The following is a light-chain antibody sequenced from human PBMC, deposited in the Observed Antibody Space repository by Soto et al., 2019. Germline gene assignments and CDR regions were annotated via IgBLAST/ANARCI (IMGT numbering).Light chain of an antibody. CDR1: SSDVGSYNL. CDR2: EGS. CDR3: CSYAGSSSRVV. Sequence: QSALTQPASVSGSPGQSITISCTGTSSDVGSYNLVSWYQQHPGKAPKLMIYEGSKRPSGVSNRFSGSKSGNTASLTISGLQAEDEADYYCCSYAGSSSRVVFGGGTKLTVL. J-gene: IGLJ2*01. V-gene: IGLV2-23*01.